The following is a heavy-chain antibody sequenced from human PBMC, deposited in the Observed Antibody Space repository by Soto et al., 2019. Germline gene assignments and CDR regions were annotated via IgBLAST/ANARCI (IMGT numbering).Heavy chain of an antibody. CDR1: GYTFTVYY. CDR2: INPKSGGT. V-gene: IGHV1-2*02. D-gene: IGHD1-26*01. J-gene: IGHJ4*02. Sequence: ASVKVSCKASGYTFTVYYMHWVRQAPGQGLEWTGWINPKSGGTMYPQKFQGRVTMTWDTSISTAYMALTRLRSDDTAVYYCARDLAKGGGSAGFDYWGQGTLVTVSS. CDR3: ARDLAKGGGSAGFDY.